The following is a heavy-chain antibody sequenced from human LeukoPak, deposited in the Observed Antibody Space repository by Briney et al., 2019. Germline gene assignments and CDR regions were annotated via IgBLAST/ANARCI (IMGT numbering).Heavy chain of an antibody. J-gene: IGHJ6*03. CDR2: ISYDGSNK. CDR3: AKVPGYQLLSLSGGYYMDV. V-gene: IGHV3-30*18. Sequence: GRSLRLSCAASGFTFSSYGMHWVRQAPGKGLEWVAVISYDGSNKYYADSVKGRFTISRDNSKNTLYLQMNSLRAEDTAVYYCAKVPGYQLLSLSGGYYMDVWGKGTTVTVSS. D-gene: IGHD2-2*01. CDR1: GFTFSSYG.